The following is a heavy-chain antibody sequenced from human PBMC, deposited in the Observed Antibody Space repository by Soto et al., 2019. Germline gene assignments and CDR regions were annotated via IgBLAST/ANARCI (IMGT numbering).Heavy chain of an antibody. CDR3: ARDSNYGSGSYYF. D-gene: IGHD3-10*01. J-gene: IGHJ3*01. CDR2: ISSSSSYI. Sequence: GGSLRLSCAASGFTFSSYSMNWVRQAPGKGLEWVSSISSSSSYIYYADSVKGRFTISRDNAKNSLYLQMNSLRAEDTAVYYCARDSNYGSGSYYFWGQGTMVTVSS. CDR1: GFTFSSYS. V-gene: IGHV3-21*01.